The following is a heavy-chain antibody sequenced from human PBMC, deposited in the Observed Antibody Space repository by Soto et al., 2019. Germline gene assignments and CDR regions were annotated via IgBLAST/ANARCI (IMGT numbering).Heavy chain of an antibody. CDR3: AREGPSGRSYYFAY. D-gene: IGHD1-26*01. V-gene: IGHV3-11*01. Sequence: QVQLVESGGGLVKPGGSPRLSCAASGFTFSDYYMSWVRQAPGKGLEWVSYISTSGSTIYYADSVKGRFTVSRDNAKNSLYLQMNSLRAEDTAVYYCAREGPSGRSYYFAYWGQGTLVTVSS. J-gene: IGHJ4*02. CDR1: GFTFSDYY. CDR2: ISTSGSTI.